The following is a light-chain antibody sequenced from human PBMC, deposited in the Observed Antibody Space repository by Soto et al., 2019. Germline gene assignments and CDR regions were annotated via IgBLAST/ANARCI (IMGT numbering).Light chain of an antibody. CDR2: DAS. CDR1: QSVSSY. J-gene: IGKJ4*01. Sequence: EIVLTQSPATLSLAPGERATLSCRASQSVSSYLACYQQKPGQAPRLLIYDASNRATGIPARFSGSGSGTDFTLTISSLEPEDFEVYYCQQRSNWPPLTFGGGKKVEIK. V-gene: IGKV3-11*01. CDR3: QQRSNWPPLT.